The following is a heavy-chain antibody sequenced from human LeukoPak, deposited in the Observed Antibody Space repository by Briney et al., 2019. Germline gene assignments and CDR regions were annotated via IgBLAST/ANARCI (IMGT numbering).Heavy chain of an antibody. CDR2: TYYRSKWYN. V-gene: IGHV6-1*01. CDR1: GDSVSSNSAA. Sequence: SQTLSLTCAISGDSVSSNSAAWNWIRQSPSRGLEWLGRTYYRSKWYNDYAVSVKSRITINPDTSKNQFSLQLNSVTPEDTAVYYCARELSSSSLIYRYYYYYMDVWGKGTTVTVSS. CDR3: ARELSSSSLIYRYYYYYMDV. D-gene: IGHD6-13*01. J-gene: IGHJ6*03.